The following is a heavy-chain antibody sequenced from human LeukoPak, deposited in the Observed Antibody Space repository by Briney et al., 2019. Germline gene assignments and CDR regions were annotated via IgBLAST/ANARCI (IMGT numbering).Heavy chain of an antibody. D-gene: IGHD4-17*01. CDR1: GGSISSDY. Sequence: PSETLCLTCTVSGGSISSDYWTWIRQPPGKGLEWIGYIYHSGSTKYNPSLKSRVTISVATSKNQFSLNLRSVTATDTAVYYCAKKGRTYTDYGGYYDYMDVWGKGTTVTVS. CDR2: IYHSGST. CDR3: AKKGRTYTDYGGYYDYMDV. J-gene: IGHJ6*03. V-gene: IGHV4-59*08.